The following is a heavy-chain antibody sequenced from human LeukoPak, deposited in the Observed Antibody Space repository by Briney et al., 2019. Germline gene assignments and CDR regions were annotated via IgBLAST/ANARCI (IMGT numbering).Heavy chain of an antibody. CDR2: ISAYNGNT. CDR1: GYTFTSYG. J-gene: IGHJ5*02. Sequence: ASVKVSCKASGYTFTSYGISWVRQAPGQGLEWMEWISAYNGNTNYAQKLQGRVTMTTDTSTSTAYMELRSLRSDDTAVYYCARVPRTLWFGDLNDNWFDPWGQGTLVTASS. V-gene: IGHV1-18*01. CDR3: ARVPRTLWFGDLNDNWFDP. D-gene: IGHD3-10*01.